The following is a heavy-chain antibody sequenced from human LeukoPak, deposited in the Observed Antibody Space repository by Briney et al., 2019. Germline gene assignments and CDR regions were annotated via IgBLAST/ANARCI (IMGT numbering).Heavy chain of an antibody. V-gene: IGHV4-59*01. CDR3: AKDLRFGDSPGNRFDY. D-gene: IGHD3-10*01. CDR2: IYDSGST. Sequence: PSETLSLTCTVSGGSISSYYWSWIRQPPGKGLEWIGNIYDSGSTNYNPSLKSRVTISVDTSKNQCFLKLSSVTAADTAVYYCAKDLRFGDSPGNRFDYWGQGTLVTVSS. J-gene: IGHJ4*02. CDR1: GGSISSYY.